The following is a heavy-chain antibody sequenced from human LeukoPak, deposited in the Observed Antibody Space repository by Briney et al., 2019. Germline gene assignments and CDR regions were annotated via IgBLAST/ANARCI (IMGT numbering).Heavy chain of an antibody. CDR3: VSGYCSSTTCYRGAY. V-gene: IGHV3-74*01. D-gene: IGHD2-2*03. J-gene: IGHJ4*02. CDR2: ISDDGSSA. CDR1: GFTFGNYW. Sequence: PGGPLRLSCAASGFTFGNYWMHWVRQAPGKGLLWVSRISDDGSSANYADSVQGRFTISRDNAKNTVYLQMHSLRAEDTAVYYCVSGYCSSTTCYRGAYWGQGTLVTVSS.